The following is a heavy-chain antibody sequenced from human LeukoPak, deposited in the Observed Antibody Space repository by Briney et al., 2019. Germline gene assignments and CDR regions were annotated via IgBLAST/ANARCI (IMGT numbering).Heavy chain of an antibody. Sequence: GASVKVSCKASGYTFTGYYMHWVRQAPGQGLEWMGWINPNSGGTNYAQKFQGRVTMTRDTSISTAYMELSRLRSDDTAVYYCARDRGYYDSSGYYGPALDFDYWGQGTLVTVSS. CDR1: GYTFTGYY. CDR2: INPNSGGT. V-gene: IGHV1-2*02. D-gene: IGHD3-22*01. J-gene: IGHJ4*02. CDR3: ARDRGYYDSSGYYGPALDFDY.